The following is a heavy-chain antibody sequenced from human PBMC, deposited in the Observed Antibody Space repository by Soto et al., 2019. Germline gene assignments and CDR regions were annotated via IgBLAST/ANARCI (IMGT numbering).Heavy chain of an antibody. CDR3: ARGMTTVTTLDY. CDR1: GGSISSGGYS. Sequence: SETLSLTCAVSGGSISSGGYSWSWIRQPPGKGLEWIGYMYHSGSTYYNPSLKSRVTISVDRSKNQFSLKLSSVTAADTAVYYCARGMTTVTTLDYWGQGTLVTVSS. CDR2: MYHSGST. V-gene: IGHV4-30-2*01. J-gene: IGHJ4*02. D-gene: IGHD4-17*01.